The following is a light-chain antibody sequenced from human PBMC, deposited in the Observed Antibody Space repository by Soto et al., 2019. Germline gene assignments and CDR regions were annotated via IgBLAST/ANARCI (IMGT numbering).Light chain of an antibody. CDR2: APS. Sequence: EIVLTQSQGTLTLSPGERATLSCRASQSVRSNYLAWYQQGPGQAPRLLIFAPSSRATGIQDRFSGSGSGTDFTLTNSRLEPAVSAVYYCQQYSTSPWTFGQGTKVDIK. CDR3: QQYSTSPWT. CDR1: QSVRSNY. J-gene: IGKJ1*01. V-gene: IGKV3-20*01.